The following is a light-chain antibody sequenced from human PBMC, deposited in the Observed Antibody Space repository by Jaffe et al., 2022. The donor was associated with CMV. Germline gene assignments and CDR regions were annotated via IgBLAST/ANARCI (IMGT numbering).Light chain of an antibody. CDR2: KAS. CDR1: QIIDTW. CDR3: QQYNTFPLT. Sequence: DIQMTQSPSTLSASVGDRVTITCRASQIIDTWLAWYQQKPGKAPKLLIYKASNLESGVPARFSGSGSETEFTLSISSLQPDDVATYYCQQYNTFPLTFGGGTRVEIK. J-gene: IGKJ4*01. V-gene: IGKV1-5*03.